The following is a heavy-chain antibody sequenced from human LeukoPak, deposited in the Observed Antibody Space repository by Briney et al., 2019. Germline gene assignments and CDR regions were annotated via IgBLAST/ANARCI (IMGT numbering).Heavy chain of an antibody. J-gene: IGHJ5*02. V-gene: IGHV3-66*01. Sequence: PGGSLRLSCAASGFTVSSNYMSWVRQAPGKGLEWVSVIYSGGSTYYADSVKGRFTISRDNSKNTLYLQMNSLRAEDTAVYYCAKDRTPERSSWYFSWGQGTLVTVSS. CDR1: GFTVSSNY. D-gene: IGHD6-13*01. CDR2: IYSGGST. CDR3: AKDRTPERSSWYFS.